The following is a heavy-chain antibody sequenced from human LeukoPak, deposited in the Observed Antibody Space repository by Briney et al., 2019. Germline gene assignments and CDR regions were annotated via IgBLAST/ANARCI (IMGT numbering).Heavy chain of an antibody. CDR1: GFTFSSYS. V-gene: IGHV3-21*01. CDR3: ARGDIVVVTAIRTDAFDI. J-gene: IGHJ3*02. Sequence: WGSLRLSCAASGFTFSSYSMNWVRQAPGKGLEWVSSISSSSSYIYYADSVKGRFTISRDNAKNSLYLQMNSLRAEDTAVYYCARGDIVVVTAIRTDAFDIWGQGTMVTVSS. CDR2: ISSSSSYI. D-gene: IGHD2-21*02.